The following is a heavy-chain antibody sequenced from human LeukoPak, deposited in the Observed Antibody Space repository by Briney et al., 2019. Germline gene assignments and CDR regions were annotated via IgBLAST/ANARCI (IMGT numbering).Heavy chain of an antibody. J-gene: IGHJ4*02. CDR1: GFSFGGYA. CDR2: ISGSGDTT. V-gene: IGHV3-23*01. D-gene: IGHD1-26*01. Sequence: GGSLTLSCAAAGFSFGGYAMTWVRQAPGKGLEWVSVISGSGDTTYYADSVKGRFTISRDSSKYTVYLQMNSLRAEDTAVYYCARPRGTYFGYFDYWGQGIQVTVSS. CDR3: ARPRGTYFGYFDY.